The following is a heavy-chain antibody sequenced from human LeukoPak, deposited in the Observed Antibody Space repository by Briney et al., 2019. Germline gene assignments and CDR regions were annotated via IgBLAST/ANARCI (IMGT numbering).Heavy chain of an antibody. CDR2: MNPNSGNT. J-gene: IGHJ3*02. CDR3: ASYCSSTSCYGYAFDI. Sequence: ASVKVSCKASGYTFTSYDINWVRQATGQGLEWMGWMNPNSGNTGYAQEFQGRVTVTRNTSISTAYMELSSLRSEDTAVYYCASYCSSTSCYGYAFDIWGQGTMVTVSS. V-gene: IGHV1-8*03. D-gene: IGHD2-2*01. CDR1: GYTFTSYD.